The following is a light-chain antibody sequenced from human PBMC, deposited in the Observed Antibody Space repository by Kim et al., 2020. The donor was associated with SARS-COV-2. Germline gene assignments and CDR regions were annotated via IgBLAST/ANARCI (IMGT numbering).Light chain of an antibody. CDR3: QQYNNFSPYT. J-gene: IGKJ2*01. V-gene: IGKV1-5*03. CDR2: KAS. Sequence: ASVGDRVTITCRASQSISNWLAWYQQKPGKAPKLLIYKASSLESGVPSRFSGSGSGTEFTLTISSLQPDDFATYYCQQYNNFSPYTFGQGTKLEI. CDR1: QSISNW.